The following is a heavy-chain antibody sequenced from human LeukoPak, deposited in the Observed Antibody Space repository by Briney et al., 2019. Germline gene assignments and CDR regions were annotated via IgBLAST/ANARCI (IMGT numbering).Heavy chain of an antibody. CDR1: GITFRSLW. Sequence: GGSLRLSCAVSGITFRSLWMNWVRQAPGKGLEWVAVISYDGSVKYYSDSVKGRFTISRDNSKKTLFLQMNSLRTEDTAIYYCAKTYTSYDVFENFDSWGQGTLVTVSP. CDR2: ISYDGSVK. CDR3: AKTYTSYDVFENFDS. V-gene: IGHV3-30*18. J-gene: IGHJ4*02. D-gene: IGHD3-3*01.